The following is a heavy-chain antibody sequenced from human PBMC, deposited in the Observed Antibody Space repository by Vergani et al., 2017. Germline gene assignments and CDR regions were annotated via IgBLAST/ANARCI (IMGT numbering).Heavy chain of an antibody. V-gene: IGHV3-21*01. J-gene: IGHJ6*02. D-gene: IGHD3-10*01. CDR3: ARDRYYLGSGSYPYFYYYGLDV. CDR2: ISSSSSYI. CDR1: GGSFSGYD. Sequence: VQLQQWGAGLLKPSETLSLTCAVYGGSFSGYDWNWIRQPPGKGLEWVSSISSSSSYIHYSDSLKGRFTISRDNAKSSLYLQMNSLRAEDTGVYYCARDRYYLGSGSYPYFYYYGLDVWGQGTAVTVSS.